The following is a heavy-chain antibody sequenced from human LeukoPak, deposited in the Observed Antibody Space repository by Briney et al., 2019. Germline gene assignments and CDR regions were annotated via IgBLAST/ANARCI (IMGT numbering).Heavy chain of an antibody. D-gene: IGHD3-22*01. V-gene: IGHV3-30*18. J-gene: IGHJ4*02. CDR1: GFTFSNYA. CDR2: ISYDGSNK. Sequence: GRSLRLSCAASGFTFSNYAMHWVRQAPGKGLEWGAVISYDGSNKYYADSVKGRFTISRDNSKNTLYLQINSLRAEDTAVYYCAKHLGNNYYDSSGYYYDTPLFDYWGQGTLVTVSS. CDR3: AKHLGNNYYDSSGYYYDTPLFDY.